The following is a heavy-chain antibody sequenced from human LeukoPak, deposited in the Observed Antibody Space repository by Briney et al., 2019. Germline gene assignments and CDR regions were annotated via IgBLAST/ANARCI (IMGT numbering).Heavy chain of an antibody. CDR2: VNLQGST. D-gene: IGHD4-17*01. Sequence: SETLSLTCGVSGGSISNTNWWTWFRQPPGKGLEWIGEVNLQGSTNYNPSLKSRVAISVDKSENHISLKLNSVTAADTAVYYCARGGWPTTVPSPFDYWGQGTLVTVSS. CDR3: ARGGWPTTVPSPFDY. CDR1: GGSISNTNW. J-gene: IGHJ4*02. V-gene: IGHV4-4*02.